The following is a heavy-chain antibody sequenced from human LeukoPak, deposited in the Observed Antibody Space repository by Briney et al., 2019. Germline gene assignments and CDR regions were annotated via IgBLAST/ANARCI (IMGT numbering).Heavy chain of an antibody. Sequence: PGGSLRLSCGASGFTFSSYGMPWVRQAPGKGLEWVAFIRYDESNNYYADSVKGRFTISRDNSKNTMYLQMNSLRAEDTAVYYCAKSYGANYFDYWGQGTLVIVSS. CDR2: IRYDESNN. V-gene: IGHV3-30*02. D-gene: IGHD4-17*01. J-gene: IGHJ4*02. CDR3: AKSYGANYFDY. CDR1: GFTFSSYG.